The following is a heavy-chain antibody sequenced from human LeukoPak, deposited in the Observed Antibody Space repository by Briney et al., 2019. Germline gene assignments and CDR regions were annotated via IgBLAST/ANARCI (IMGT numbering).Heavy chain of an antibody. J-gene: IGHJ4*02. CDR2: ISWNSGSI. V-gene: IGHV3-9*01. Sequence: GGSLRLSCAASGFTFDDYAMHWVRQAPGKGLEWVSGISWNSGSIGYADPVKGRFTISRDNAKNSLYLQMNSLRAEDTALYYCAKDNCGGDCYYDYWGQGTLVTVSS. CDR3: AKDNCGGDCYYDY. CDR1: GFTFDDYA. D-gene: IGHD2-21*02.